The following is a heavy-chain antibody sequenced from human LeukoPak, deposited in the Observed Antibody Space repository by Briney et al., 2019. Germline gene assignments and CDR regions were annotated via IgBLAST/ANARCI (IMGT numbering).Heavy chain of an antibody. D-gene: IGHD3-22*01. Sequence: PGRSLRLSCAASGFTFHDYAMHWVRQAPGKGLEWVSGISWNSGSIGYADSVKGRFTISRDNAKNSLYLQMNSLRAEDTALYYCAKASRDDSSGYYYGSWGQGTLVTVSS. CDR2: ISWNSGSI. CDR1: GFTFHDYA. J-gene: IGHJ4*02. V-gene: IGHV3-9*01. CDR3: AKASRDDSSGYYYGS.